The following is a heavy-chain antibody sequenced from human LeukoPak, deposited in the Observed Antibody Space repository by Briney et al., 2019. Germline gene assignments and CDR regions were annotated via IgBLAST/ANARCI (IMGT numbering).Heavy chain of an antibody. D-gene: IGHD6-13*01. V-gene: IGHV3-11*04. CDR2: ISSSGSTI. CDR1: GFTFSDYY. CDR3: ARDPYSSTYWGYFQH. Sequence: PGGSLRLSCAASGFTFSDYYMSWIRQAPGKGLEWVSYISSSGSTIYYADSVKGRFTISRDNAKNSLYLQMNSLRAEDTAVYYCARDPYSSTYWGYFQHWGQGTLVTVSS. J-gene: IGHJ1*01.